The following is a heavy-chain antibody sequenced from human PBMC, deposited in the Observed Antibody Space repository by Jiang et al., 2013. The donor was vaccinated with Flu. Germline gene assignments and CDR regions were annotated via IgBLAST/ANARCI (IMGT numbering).Heavy chain of an antibody. CDR1: GYTFTKYY. CDR2: IDPSNGGT. J-gene: IGHJ4*02. Sequence: GAEVKKPGASVKISCKASGYTFTKYYIHWVRQAPGQGLAWVGVIDPSNGGTSYAQKFQGRVTMTRDTSTSTVYMDLSSLTSEDTAVYSCVLLDFDSWGRGTLLTVSS. CDR3: VLLDFDS. V-gene: IGHV1-46*01.